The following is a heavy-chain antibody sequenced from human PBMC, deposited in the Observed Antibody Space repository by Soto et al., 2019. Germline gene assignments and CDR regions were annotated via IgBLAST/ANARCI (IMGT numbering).Heavy chain of an antibody. D-gene: IGHD1-26*01. Sequence: GGSLRLSCAASGFTFSSYSMNWVRQAPGKGLEWVSSISSSSSYIYYADSVKGRFTISRDNAKNSLYVQMNSLRAEDTAVYYCAREIPIVGALDYWGQGTLVTVSS. CDR3: AREIPIVGALDY. J-gene: IGHJ4*02. CDR2: ISSSSSYI. V-gene: IGHV3-21*01. CDR1: GFTFSSYS.